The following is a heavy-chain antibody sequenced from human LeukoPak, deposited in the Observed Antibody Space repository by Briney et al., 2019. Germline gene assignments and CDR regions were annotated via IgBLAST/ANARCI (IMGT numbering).Heavy chain of an antibody. Sequence: SGGSLRLSCAASGFIFSGYWMSWVRQAPGKGLEWVAKIKQDGSEKYYVDSVKGRFTISRDNAKNSLYLQMNSLRAEDTAVYYCARDLLHQGIDYWGQGTLVTVSS. D-gene: IGHD3-3*01. CDR2: IKQDGSEK. CDR3: ARDLLHQGIDY. J-gene: IGHJ4*02. V-gene: IGHV3-7*05. CDR1: GFIFSGYW.